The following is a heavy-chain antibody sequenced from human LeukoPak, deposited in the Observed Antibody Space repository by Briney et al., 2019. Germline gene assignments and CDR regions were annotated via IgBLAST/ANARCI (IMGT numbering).Heavy chain of an antibody. CDR3: AKFSGAAVWRGHLRYFDY. CDR1: GFTFSSYA. CDR2: ISGSGGST. J-gene: IGHJ4*02. V-gene: IGHV3-23*01. Sequence: TGGSLRLSCAASGFTFSSYAMSWVRQAPGKGLEWVSAISGSGGSTYYADSVKGRFTISRDNSKNTLYLQMNSLRVEDTAVYYCAKFSGAAVWRGHLRYFDYWGQGTLVTVSS. D-gene: IGHD3-3*01.